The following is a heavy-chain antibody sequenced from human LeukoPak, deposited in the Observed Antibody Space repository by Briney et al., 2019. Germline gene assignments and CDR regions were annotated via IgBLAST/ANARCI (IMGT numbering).Heavy chain of an antibody. Sequence: SDTLSLTCTVSGGSMVSSRDYWGWIHQPPGRGLERIGSIYYSGSTYYNPSLKSRVTISVDTSKNQFSLKLSSVTAADTAVYYCARGLDFFYYIDVWGKGTTVTVSS. CDR1: GGSMVSSRDY. CDR2: IYYSGST. CDR3: ARGLDFFYYIDV. V-gene: IGHV4-39*07. J-gene: IGHJ6*03.